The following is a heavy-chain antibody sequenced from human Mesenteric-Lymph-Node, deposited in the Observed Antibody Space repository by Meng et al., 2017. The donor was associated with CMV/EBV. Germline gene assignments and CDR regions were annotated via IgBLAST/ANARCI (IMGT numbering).Heavy chain of an antibody. CDR1: GFTSSSYA. CDR2: ISSSGGST. CDR3: AKDSGYSYAYGLDY. V-gene: IGHV3-23*01. D-gene: IGHD5-18*01. J-gene: IGHJ4*02. Sequence: ASGFTSSSYAVSWVRQAPGKGLEWVSVISSSGGSTYYADSVKGRFTISRDNSKNTLYLQMNSLRAEDTAVYYCAKDSGYSYAYGLDYWGQGTLVTVSS.